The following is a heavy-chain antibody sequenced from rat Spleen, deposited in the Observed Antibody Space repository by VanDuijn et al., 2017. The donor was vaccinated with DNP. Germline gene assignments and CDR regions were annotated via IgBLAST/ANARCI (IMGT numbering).Heavy chain of an antibody. CDR2: IRSGGDSA. Sequence: EVQVVQSGGGLVQPGRSMKLSCAVSGLTFSHYGMAWVRQAPKEGLEWVATIRSGGDSAYYRDSVKGRFTITRDNAKSTLYLQMNSLRSEDTATYYCARQQLPGYNNFDWYFDFWGPGTMVTVSS. V-gene: IGHV5-22*01. CDR3: ARQQLPGYNNFDWYFDF. J-gene: IGHJ1*01. CDR1: GLTFSHYG. D-gene: IGHD1-4*01.